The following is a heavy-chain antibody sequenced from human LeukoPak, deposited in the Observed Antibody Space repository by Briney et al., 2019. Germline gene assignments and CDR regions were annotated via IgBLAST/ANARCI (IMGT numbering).Heavy chain of an antibody. CDR1: GASISSYF. V-gene: IGHV4-59*08. Sequence: PSETLSLTCTVSGASISSYFWSWIRQPPGKGLEWIGYMYDSGSTNYNPSLTSRVTISVDTSKNHFSLKLSSVTAADTALYYCARQMYLGGMDVWGQGTTVTVSS. J-gene: IGHJ6*02. CDR2: MYDSGST. D-gene: IGHD2-8*01. CDR3: ARQMYLGGMDV.